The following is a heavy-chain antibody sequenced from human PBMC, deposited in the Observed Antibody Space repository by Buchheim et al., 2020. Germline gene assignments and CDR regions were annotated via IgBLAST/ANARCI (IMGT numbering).Heavy chain of an antibody. CDR1: GFLFSTYW. CDR3: ARGYNFGYNYYYGMDV. D-gene: IGHD5-12*01. J-gene: IGHJ6*02. CDR2: IRSDGSET. Sequence: EVRLVESGGGLVRPGDSLRLSCGASGFLFSTYWMYWVRQVPGKGLVWVSRIRSDGSETNYADSVRGRFAVSRAHARRTMFLQMNSLRVEDTGVYFCARGYNFGYNYYYGMDVWGRGT. V-gene: IGHV3-74*01.